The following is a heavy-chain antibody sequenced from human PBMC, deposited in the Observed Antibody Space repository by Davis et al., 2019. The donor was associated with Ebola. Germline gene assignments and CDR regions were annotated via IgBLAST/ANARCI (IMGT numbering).Heavy chain of an antibody. Sequence: ASVKVSCKASGYTFTDYYMHWVRQAPGQGLEWMGWINPNSGATNYAQKFQGRVTLTRDTSISTAYMDLSRLRSDDTAVYFCARDGPPGYCTGGSCIDNWGQGTLVTVSS. D-gene: IGHD2-15*01. V-gene: IGHV1-2*02. CDR2: INPNSGAT. CDR1: GYTFTDYY. CDR3: ARDGPPGYCTGGSCIDN. J-gene: IGHJ4*02.